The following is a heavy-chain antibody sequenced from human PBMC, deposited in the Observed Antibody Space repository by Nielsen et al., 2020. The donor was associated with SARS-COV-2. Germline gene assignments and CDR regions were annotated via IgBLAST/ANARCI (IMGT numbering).Heavy chain of an antibody. Sequence: SETLSLACTVSDDSISSSDYCTWLRQPQGSGQEWIGYIYYKGDTNYNPSLKSRVTMSVDTSKNQFSLILTSVTAADTAVYYCGRTRVAYDGRLYYHYYMDVRGTGTTVTVSS. J-gene: IGHJ6*03. CDR2: IYYKGDT. CDR1: DDSISSSDY. V-gene: IGHV4-59*01. CDR3: GRTRVAYDGRLYYHYYMDV. D-gene: IGHD3-10*01.